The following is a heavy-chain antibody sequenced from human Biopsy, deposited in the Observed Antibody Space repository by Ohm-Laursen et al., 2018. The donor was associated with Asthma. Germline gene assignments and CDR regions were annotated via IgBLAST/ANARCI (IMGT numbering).Heavy chain of an antibody. V-gene: IGHV1-69*13. Sequence: SVKVSCKASGGTFSNYVFSWVRQAPGQGPEWMGGIIPMFGTTKYAQKFQARVSITADEATSTVYMELSSLRSEDTAVYYCARVLTTEEGDTWFDPWGQGTLVTVSS. CDR2: IIPMFGTT. CDR1: GGTFSNYV. D-gene: IGHD4-11*01. J-gene: IGHJ5*02. CDR3: ARVLTTEEGDTWFDP.